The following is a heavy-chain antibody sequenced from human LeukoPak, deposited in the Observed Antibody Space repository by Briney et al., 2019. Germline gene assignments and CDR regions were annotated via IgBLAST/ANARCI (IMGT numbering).Heavy chain of an antibody. CDR1: GFTFSNFA. J-gene: IGHJ4*02. Sequence: SGGSLRLSCAASGFTFSNFAMHWVRQAPGKGLEWVAIIWYDGTTKYYADSVKGRFTISRDNSKNTLHLQMNSLRAEDTSVYFCARVRDGHNPWYFDFWGQGTLVTVSS. V-gene: IGHV3-33*01. CDR2: IWYDGTTK. D-gene: IGHD5-24*01. CDR3: ARVRDGHNPWYFDF.